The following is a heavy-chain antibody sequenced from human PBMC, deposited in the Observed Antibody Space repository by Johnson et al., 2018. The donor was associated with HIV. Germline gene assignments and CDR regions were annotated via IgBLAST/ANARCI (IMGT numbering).Heavy chain of an antibody. CDR2: ISYDGSNK. CDR1: GFTVSSNH. J-gene: IGHJ3*02. D-gene: IGHD3-3*01. Sequence: QMLLVESGGGLVQPGGSLRLSCAASGFTVSSNHMSWVRQAPGKGLEWVAVISYDGSNKYYADSVKGRFTISRDNSKNTLYLQMNSLRAGDTAVYYCARGVPFGVVRLGYRAFDIWGQGTMVTVSS. V-gene: IGHV3-33*05. CDR3: ARGVPFGVVRLGYRAFDI.